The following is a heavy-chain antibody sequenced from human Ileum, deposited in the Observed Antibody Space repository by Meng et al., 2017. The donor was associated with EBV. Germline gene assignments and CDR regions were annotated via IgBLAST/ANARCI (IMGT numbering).Heavy chain of an antibody. D-gene: IGHD6-19*01. CDR1: GGAISSSNW. J-gene: IGHJ4*02. Sequence: QVQLQEPGPGLVKPPGTRSPTCAVSGGAISSSNWWSWVRQPPGKGLEWIGEIYHSGSTNYNPFLKSRVTISVDKSKNQFSLNLSSVTAADTAVYYCARVGQWLPIDYWGQGTLVTVSS. V-gene: IGHV4-4*03. CDR2: IYHSGST. CDR3: ARVGQWLPIDY.